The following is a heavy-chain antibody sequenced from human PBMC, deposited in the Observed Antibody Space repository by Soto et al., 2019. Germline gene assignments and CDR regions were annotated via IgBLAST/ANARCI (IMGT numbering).Heavy chain of an antibody. V-gene: IGHV3-33*01. D-gene: IGHD6-13*01. J-gene: IGHJ6*02. CDR3: ARVVGSIAAAGTLGPYYYYYGMYV. CDR2: IWYDGSNK. Sequence: GGSLRLSCAASGFTFSSYGMHWVRQAPGKGLEWVAVIWYDGSNKYYADSVKGRFTISRDNSKNTLYLQMNSLRAEDTAVYYCARVVGSIAAAGTLGPYYYYYGMYVWGQGTTVTVSS. CDR1: GFTFSSYG.